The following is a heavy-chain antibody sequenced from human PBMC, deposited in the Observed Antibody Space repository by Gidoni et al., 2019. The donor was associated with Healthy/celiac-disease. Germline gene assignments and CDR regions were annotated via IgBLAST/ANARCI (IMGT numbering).Heavy chain of an antibody. D-gene: IGHD3-10*01. CDR3: ARHAPSITMVRGPVNWFDP. CDR1: GGSISSSSYY. V-gene: IGHV4-39*01. J-gene: IGHJ5*02. CDR2: IYYSGST. Sequence: QLQLQESGPGLVKPSETLSLTCTVSGGSISSSSYYWGWIRQPPGKGLEWIGSIYYSGSTYYNPSLKSRVTISVDTSKNQFSLKLSSVTAADTAVYYCARHAPSITMVRGPVNWFDPWGQGTLVTVSS.